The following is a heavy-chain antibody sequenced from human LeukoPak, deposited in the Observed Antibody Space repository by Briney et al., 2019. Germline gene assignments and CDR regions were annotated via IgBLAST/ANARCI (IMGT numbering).Heavy chain of an antibody. J-gene: IGHJ4*02. Sequence: ASVKVSCKASGYTFTDYYMHWVRQAPGQGLEWMGRINPNSGGTNYAQKFQARVTMTRDTSISTAYMELSRLRSDDTAVYYCARAEPYYDFWSGYYNYWGQGTLVTVSS. CDR1: GYTFTDYY. D-gene: IGHD3-3*01. CDR2: INPNSGGT. CDR3: ARAEPYYDFWSGYYNY. V-gene: IGHV1-2*06.